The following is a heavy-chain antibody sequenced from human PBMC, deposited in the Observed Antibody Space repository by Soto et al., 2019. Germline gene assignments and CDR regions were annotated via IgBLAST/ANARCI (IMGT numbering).Heavy chain of an antibody. D-gene: IGHD3-9*01. V-gene: IGHV3-23*01. CDR1: GFTFSSYA. Sequence: PGGSLRLSCAASGFTFSSYAMSWVRQAPGKGLEWVSAISGSGGSTYYADSVKGRFTISRDNSKNTLYLQMNSLRAEDTAVYYCAKRPKTGYILPPKYYFDYWGQGTLVTVSS. CDR3: AKRPKTGYILPPKYYFDY. J-gene: IGHJ4*02. CDR2: ISGSGGST.